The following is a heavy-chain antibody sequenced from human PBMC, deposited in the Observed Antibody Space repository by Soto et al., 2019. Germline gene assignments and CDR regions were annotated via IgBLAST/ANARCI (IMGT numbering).Heavy chain of an antibody. CDR3: ARQRTTVVTQACFDR. CDR1: GESISSSSYY. J-gene: IGHJ5*02. CDR2: IYYSGRT. Sequence: SETLSLTCIVSGESISSSSYYWGWIRQPPGKGLEWIGSIYYSGRTHYNPSFKSRVTISIDTSKNQFSLKLSSVTATDTAVYYCARQRTTVVTQACFDRWGQGALVTVSS. D-gene: IGHD2-21*02. V-gene: IGHV4-39*01.